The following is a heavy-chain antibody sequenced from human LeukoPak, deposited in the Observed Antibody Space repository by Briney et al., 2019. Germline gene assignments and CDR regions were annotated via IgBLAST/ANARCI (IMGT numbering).Heavy chain of an antibody. CDR1: GFTFSSYA. V-gene: IGHV3-30*04. CDR2: ISYDGSNK. Sequence: GGSLRLSCAASGFTFSSYAMHWVRQAPGKGLEWVAVISYDGSNKYYADSVKGRFTISRDNSKNTLYLQMNSLGAEDTAVYYCARDSDYYYGMDVWGKGTTATVSS. CDR3: ARDSDYYYGMDV. J-gene: IGHJ6*04.